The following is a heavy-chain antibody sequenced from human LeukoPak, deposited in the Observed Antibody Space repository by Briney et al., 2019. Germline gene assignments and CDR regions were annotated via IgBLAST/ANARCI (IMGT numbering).Heavy chain of an antibody. CDR3: ARDFAREFTIDY. D-gene: IGHD3-10*01. Sequence: GGSLRLSCTASAFTLSSYWMHWVRQAPGKGLVWVSRVNSDASSTTYADSVKGRFTISRDNAKNTLYLQMNSLRAEDTAVYYCARDFAREFTIDYWGQGTLVTVSS. CDR2: VNSDASST. V-gene: IGHV3-74*03. CDR1: AFTLSSYW. J-gene: IGHJ4*02.